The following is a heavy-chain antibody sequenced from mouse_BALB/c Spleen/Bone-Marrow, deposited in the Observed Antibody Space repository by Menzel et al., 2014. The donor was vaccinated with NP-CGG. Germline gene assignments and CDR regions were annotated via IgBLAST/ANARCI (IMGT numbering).Heavy chain of an antibody. Sequence: VQLQESGAELVRPGTSVKVSCKASGYSFTNYLIEWVKQRPGQGLEWIGVINPGSGATNYNENFKGKATLTADKSSSTPYMQLSSLTSDDSAVYFCARRLSGTLYCEDWGQGATLAVSS. CDR1: GYSFTNYL. CDR2: INPGSGAT. CDR3: ARRLSGTLYCED. D-gene: IGHD4-1*01. V-gene: IGHV1-54*03. J-gene: IGHJ2*01.